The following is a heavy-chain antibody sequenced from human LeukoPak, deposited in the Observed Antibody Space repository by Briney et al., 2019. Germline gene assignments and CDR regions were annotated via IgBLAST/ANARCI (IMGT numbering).Heavy chain of an antibody. D-gene: IGHD6-6*01. J-gene: IGHJ4*02. CDR1: GFTFSSYA. CDR2: ISYDGSNK. Sequence: PGGSLRLSCAASGFTFSSYAIHWVRQAPGKGLEWVAVISYDGSNKYYADSVKGRFTISRDNSKNTLYLQMNSLRAEDTAVYYCARSVSSSADWGQGTLVTVSS. CDR3: ARSVSSSAD. V-gene: IGHV3-30-3*01.